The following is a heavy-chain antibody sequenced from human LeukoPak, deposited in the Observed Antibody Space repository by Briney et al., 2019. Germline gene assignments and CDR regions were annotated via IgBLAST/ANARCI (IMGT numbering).Heavy chain of an antibody. CDR2: INSSSTYI. V-gene: IGHV3-21*01. D-gene: IGHD1-26*01. Sequence: GGSLRLSCAASGFTFSSYNMNWVRRAPGKGLEWVSSINSSSTYIYYADSVKGRFTISRDNAKNSLYLQMNSLRGEDTAVYYCARGATRIDYWGQGTLVTVSP. CDR1: GFTFSSYN. J-gene: IGHJ4*02. CDR3: ARGATRIDY.